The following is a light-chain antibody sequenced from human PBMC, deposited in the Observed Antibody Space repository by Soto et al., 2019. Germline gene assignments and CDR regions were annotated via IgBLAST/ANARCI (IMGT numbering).Light chain of an antibody. CDR1: QSVSNNY. V-gene: IGKV3-20*01. Sequence: EIVLTQTPGTLSLTPGERATLSCRASQSVSNNYLAWYQQKPGQAPRLLLKSASNRATGIPDKLSGSGSGTEFALSFSRLEPKDFAVYCCHQYGSSRTFGQGVKVGIK. CDR3: HQYGSSRT. CDR2: SAS. J-gene: IGKJ1*01.